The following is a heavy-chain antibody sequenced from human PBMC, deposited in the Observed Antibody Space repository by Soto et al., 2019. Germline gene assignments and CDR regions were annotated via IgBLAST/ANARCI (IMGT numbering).Heavy chain of an antibody. V-gene: IGHV4-4*07. CDR3: GRESGETWDYEAS. CDR2: LNTYGNT. Sequence: QVQLQESGPGLVRPSETLSLTCTVSGGSISSYRWSWIRQLAGKGLEWIGRLNTYGNTHYNPSLKSRVTVSVDTSRNQFFLTLRSVTAADSAVYHCGRESGETWDYEASWGQGTPVTVSS. CDR1: GGSISSYR. J-gene: IGHJ5*02. D-gene: IGHD1-7*01.